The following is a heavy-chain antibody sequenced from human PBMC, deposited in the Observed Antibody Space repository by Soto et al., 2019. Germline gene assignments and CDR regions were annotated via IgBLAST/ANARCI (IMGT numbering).Heavy chain of an antibody. Sequence: ASVKVSCKASGYTFTSYYIHWVRQAPGQGLEWMGIINPSGGSTSYAQKFQGRVTMTRDTSTSTVYMELSSLRSEDTAVYYRARETLNYYDPAGWFDPWGQGTLVTVSS. V-gene: IGHV1-46*01. D-gene: IGHD3-22*01. J-gene: IGHJ5*02. CDR3: ARETLNYYDPAGWFDP. CDR1: GYTFTSYY. CDR2: INPSGGST.